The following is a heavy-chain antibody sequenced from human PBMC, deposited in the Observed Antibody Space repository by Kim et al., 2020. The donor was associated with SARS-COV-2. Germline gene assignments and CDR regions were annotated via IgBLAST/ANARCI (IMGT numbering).Heavy chain of an antibody. D-gene: IGHD3-10*01. Sequence: SETLSLTCAVSGGSISSSNWWSWVRQPPGKGLEWIGEIYHSGSTNYNPSLKSRVTISVDKSKNQFSLKLSSVTAADTAVYYCARELGGWFGELFDAFDIWGQGTMVTVSS. CDR2: IYHSGST. CDR3: ARELGGWFGELFDAFDI. CDR1: GGSISSSNW. J-gene: IGHJ3*02. V-gene: IGHV4-4*02.